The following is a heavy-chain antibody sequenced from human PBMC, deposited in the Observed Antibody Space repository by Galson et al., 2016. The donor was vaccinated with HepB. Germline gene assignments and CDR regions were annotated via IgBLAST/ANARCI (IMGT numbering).Heavy chain of an antibody. D-gene: IGHD3-22*01. CDR1: GDSVNSGGFY. CDR3: ARAIYYNSRRPYYFDY. CDR2: IFYTGST. Sequence: ETLSLTCTVSGDSVNSGGFYWSWIRQPPGKGLEWIGYIFYTGSTNYNPSLKSRVTLSVDTSKNHFSLKLSSVTAADTAVYYCARAIYYNSRRPYYFDYWGQGTLVSVSS. V-gene: IGHV4-61*03. J-gene: IGHJ4*02.